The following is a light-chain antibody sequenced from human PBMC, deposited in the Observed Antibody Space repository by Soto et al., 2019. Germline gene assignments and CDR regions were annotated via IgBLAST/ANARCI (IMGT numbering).Light chain of an antibody. J-gene: IGKJ4*01. CDR3: QQRSDWPST. V-gene: IGKV3-11*01. CDR2: DAS. Sequence: EIVLTQSPATLSLSPGERATLSCRASQSVSRYLAWYQQKPGQAPRLLIYDASKRATGIPDRFSGSGSGTDAALTISSLEPEEFAVYYCQQRSDWPSTVGGGTKVQIK. CDR1: QSVSRY.